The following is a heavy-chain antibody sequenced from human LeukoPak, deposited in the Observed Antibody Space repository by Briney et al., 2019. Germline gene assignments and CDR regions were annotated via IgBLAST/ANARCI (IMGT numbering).Heavy chain of an antibody. CDR2: IGTAGDT. J-gene: IGHJ4*02. V-gene: IGHV3-13*01. CDR3: ARQDWLGDRYYFDS. CDR1: GFTFSSYD. Sequence: PGGSLRLSCAASGFTFSSYDMHWVRQATGKGLEWVSPIGTAGDTYYPGSVKGRFTISRENAKNSLYLQVNSLRAEDTAVYYCARQDWLGDRYYFDSWGQGTLVTVSS. D-gene: IGHD3-9*01.